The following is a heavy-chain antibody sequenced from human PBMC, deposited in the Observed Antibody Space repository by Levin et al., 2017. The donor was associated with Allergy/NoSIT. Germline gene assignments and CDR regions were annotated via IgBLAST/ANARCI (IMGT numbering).Heavy chain of an antibody. CDR1: GFTFSSYG. CDR3: ARDIADYYGSGSYSLLTGWFDP. J-gene: IGHJ5*02. CDR2: IWYDGSNK. Sequence: GGSLRLSCAASGFTFSSYGMHWVRQAPGKGLEWVAVIWYDGSNKYYADSVKGRFTISRDNSKNTLYLQMNSLRAEDTAVYYCARDIADYYGSGSYSLLTGWFDPWGQGTLVTVSS. V-gene: IGHV3-33*01. D-gene: IGHD3-10*01.